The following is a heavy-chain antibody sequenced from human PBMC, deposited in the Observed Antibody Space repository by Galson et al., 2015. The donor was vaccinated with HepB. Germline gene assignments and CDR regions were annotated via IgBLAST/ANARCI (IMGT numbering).Heavy chain of an antibody. J-gene: IGHJ4*02. CDR1: GFTFSSHW. D-gene: IGHD1-26*01. CDR3: AREGIVGSIDY. CDR2: IKQDGSEK. V-gene: IGHV3-7*01. Sequence: SLRLSCAASGFTFSSHWMSWVRRAPGKGLEWVANIKQDGSEKYYVDSVKGRFTISRDNAKKSLYLQMNSLRADDTAVYYCAREGIVGSIDYWGQGTLVTVSS.